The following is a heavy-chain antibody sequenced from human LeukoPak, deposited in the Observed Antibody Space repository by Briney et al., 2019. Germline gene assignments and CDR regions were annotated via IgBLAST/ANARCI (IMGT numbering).Heavy chain of an antibody. D-gene: IGHD6-19*01. CDR2: IKQDGSEK. CDR1: GFTSGTYW. Sequence: GGSLTLSCAASGFTSGTYWMSWVSQAPGKGLEWVANIKQDGSEKYYVDSVRGRFTISRDNAKNSLYLQMNSLRAEDTAVYYCARDRGSSGWYEFDYWGQGTLVTVSS. CDR3: ARDRGSSGWYEFDY. J-gene: IGHJ4*02. V-gene: IGHV3-7*01.